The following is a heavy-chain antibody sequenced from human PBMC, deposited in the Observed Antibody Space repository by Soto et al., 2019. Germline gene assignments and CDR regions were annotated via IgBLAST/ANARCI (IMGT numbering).Heavy chain of an antibody. CDR3: AKMEGMDPWAYSFDY. Sequence: EVQVLESGGGLVQPGGSLRLSCAATGFTFSDFAMIWVRQAPGKGLEWVSRIYGGGNGPHYADSVKGRVTISRDNSKNTLYLQMNSLRAEDTAVYYCAKMEGMDPWAYSFDYWGQGTLVTVSS. CDR1: GFTFSDFA. J-gene: IGHJ4*02. D-gene: IGHD2-2*03. V-gene: IGHV3-23*01. CDR2: IYGGGNGP.